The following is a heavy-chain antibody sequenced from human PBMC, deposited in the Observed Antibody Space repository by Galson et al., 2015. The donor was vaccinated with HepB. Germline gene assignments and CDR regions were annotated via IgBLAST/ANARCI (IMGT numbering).Heavy chain of an antibody. CDR1: GYTFTGYY. D-gene: IGHD3-3*01. Sequence: SVKVSCKASGYTFTGYYMHWVRQAPGQGLEWMGWINPNSGGTNYAQKFQGRVTMTRDTSISTAYMELSRLGSDDTAVYYCTPNYDFWSGYYSFDYWGQGTLVTVSS. CDR3: TPNYDFWSGYYSFDY. CDR2: INPNSGGT. V-gene: IGHV1-2*02. J-gene: IGHJ4*02.